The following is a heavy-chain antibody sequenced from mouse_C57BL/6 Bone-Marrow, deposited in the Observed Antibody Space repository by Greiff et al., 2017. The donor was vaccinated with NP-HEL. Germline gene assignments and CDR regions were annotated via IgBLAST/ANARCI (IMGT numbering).Heavy chain of an antibody. Sequence: QVQLQQPGAELVKPGASVKLSCKASGYTFTSYWMHWVKQRPGQGLEWIGMIHPNSGSTNYNEKFKSKATLTVDKSSSTAYMQLSSLTSEDSAVYYCARGSSYLYYFDYWGQGTTLTVSS. V-gene: IGHV1-64*01. D-gene: IGHD1-1*01. CDR3: ARGSSYLYYFDY. J-gene: IGHJ2*01. CDR2: IHPNSGST. CDR1: GYTFTSYW.